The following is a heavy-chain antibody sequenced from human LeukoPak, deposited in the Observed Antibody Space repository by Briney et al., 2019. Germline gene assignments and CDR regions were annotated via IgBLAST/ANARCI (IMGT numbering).Heavy chain of an antibody. Sequence: GGSLRLSCAASGFSFSNYALSWVRQAPGKGLEWVSSMGGSTGNTYYADSEKGRFTISRDNSKNTLYLQMKSLRGDDTAVYYCAKPPLEYCGGDCSYFFDNWGQGTLVTVSS. J-gene: IGHJ4*02. CDR2: MGGSTGNT. D-gene: IGHD2-21*02. CDR3: AKPPLEYCGGDCSYFFDN. V-gene: IGHV3-23*01. CDR1: GFSFSNYA.